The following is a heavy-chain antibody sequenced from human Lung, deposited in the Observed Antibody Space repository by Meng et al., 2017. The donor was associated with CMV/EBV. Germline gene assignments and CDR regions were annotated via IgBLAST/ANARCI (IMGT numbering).Heavy chain of an antibody. CDR3: AKSQGVTVAGQYYYFDY. J-gene: IGHJ4*02. D-gene: IGHD6-19*01. Sequence: SXKISXAASGFTFDDYAMHWVRQVPGKGLEWVSGISWNSRSIVYADSVKGRFTISRDNAKSSLYLQMNSLRGEDTALYYCAKSQGVTVAGQYYYFDYWGQGTXVTVSS. CDR2: ISWNSRSI. V-gene: IGHV3-9*01. CDR1: GFTFDDYA.